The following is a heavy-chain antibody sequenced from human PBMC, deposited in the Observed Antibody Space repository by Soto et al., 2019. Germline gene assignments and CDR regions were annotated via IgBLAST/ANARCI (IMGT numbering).Heavy chain of an antibody. J-gene: IGHJ3*02. Sequence: PGGSLRLSCAASGFTFSSYWMSWVRQAPGKGLEWVANIKQDGSEKYYVDSVKGRFTISRDNAKNSLYLQMNSLRAEDTAVYYCAREMEDCSGGSCPSEAFDIWGQGTMVTVSS. D-gene: IGHD2-15*01. CDR1: GFTFSSYW. CDR2: IKQDGSEK. CDR3: AREMEDCSGGSCPSEAFDI. V-gene: IGHV3-7*01.